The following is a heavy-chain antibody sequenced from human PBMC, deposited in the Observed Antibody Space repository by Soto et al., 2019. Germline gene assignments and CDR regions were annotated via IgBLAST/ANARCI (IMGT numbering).Heavy chain of an antibody. CDR2: INHSGST. V-gene: IGHV4-34*01. J-gene: IGHJ5*02. Sequence: PSETLSLTCAVYGGSFSGYYWSWIRQPPGKGLEWIGEINHSGSTNYNPSLKSRVTISVDTSKNQFSLKLSPVTAADTAVYYCARGYSSSWYRGWFDPWGQGTLVTVSS. D-gene: IGHD6-13*01. CDR1: GGSFSGYY. CDR3: ARGYSSSWYRGWFDP.